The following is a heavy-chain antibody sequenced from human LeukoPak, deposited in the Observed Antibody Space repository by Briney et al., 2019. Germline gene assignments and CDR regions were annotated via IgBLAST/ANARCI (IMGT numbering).Heavy chain of an antibody. V-gene: IGHV4-4*07. D-gene: IGHD3-3*01. Sequence: SETLSLTCTVSGGSISSYYWSWIRQPAGKGLEWIGRIYTSGSTNYNPSLKSRVTMSVDTSKNQFSLKLSSVTAADTAVYYCARDQRFLEWFHRDYYYMDVWGKGTTVTVSS. CDR2: IYTSGST. CDR3: ARDQRFLEWFHRDYYYMDV. J-gene: IGHJ6*03. CDR1: GGSISSYY.